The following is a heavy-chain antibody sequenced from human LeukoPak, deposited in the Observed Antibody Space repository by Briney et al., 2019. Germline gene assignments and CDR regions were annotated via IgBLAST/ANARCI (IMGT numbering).Heavy chain of an antibody. D-gene: IGHD1-26*01. CDR2: ITYGVAT. CDR1: AGSISTYY. Sequence: SETLSLTCTLSAGSISTYYRSWIRQPPGKQLEWHGYITYGVATSYNPSLKTRVTISVTTPKTYFSLRLTSLTAADTPVYYFARHGGTIDYFDYWGPGSLDTVCS. J-gene: IGHJ4*02. CDR3: ARHGGTIDYFDY. V-gene: IGHV4-59*08.